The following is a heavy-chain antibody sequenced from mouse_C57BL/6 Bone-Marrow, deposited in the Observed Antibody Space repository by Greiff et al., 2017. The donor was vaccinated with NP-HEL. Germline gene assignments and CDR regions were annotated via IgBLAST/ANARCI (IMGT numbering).Heavy chain of an antibody. J-gene: IGHJ2*01. D-gene: IGHD3-1*01. CDR1: GYTFTSYW. Sequence: QVQLKQPGAELVRPGSSVKLSCKASGYTFTSYWMDWVKQRPGQGLEWIGNIYPSDSETHYNQKFKDKATLTVDKSSSTAYMQLSSLTSEDSAVYYCARRRAARKFDYWGQGTTLTVSS. CDR3: ARRRAARKFDY. V-gene: IGHV1-61*01. CDR2: IYPSDSET.